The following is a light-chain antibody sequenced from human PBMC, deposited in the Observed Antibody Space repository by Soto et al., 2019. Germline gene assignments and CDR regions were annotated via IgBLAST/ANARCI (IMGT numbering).Light chain of an antibody. Sequence: EIVMTQSPATLSVSPGERATLSCRASQSVSRNLAWYQQNPGQAPRLLIYGASTRATGIPARFSGSGSGTDVTLNISSLQSEDFAVYYCQQYNNWPPWTFGQGTKVEIK. CDR3: QQYNNWPPWT. CDR1: QSVSRN. V-gene: IGKV3-15*01. J-gene: IGKJ1*01. CDR2: GAS.